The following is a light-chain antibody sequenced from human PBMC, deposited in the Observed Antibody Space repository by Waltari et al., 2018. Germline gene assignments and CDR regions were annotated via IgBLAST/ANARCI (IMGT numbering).Light chain of an antibody. CDR1: ETVLTW. V-gene: IGKV1-5*03. CDR3: LQYHSYSK. CDR2: KAS. J-gene: IGKJ2*01. Sequence: DIQMTQSSSTLSASVGDSVTITCRASETVLTWLAWYQQKPGKAPKLLIYKASSLESGVPSRFSGSASGTEFTLTISSLQPDDSATYYCLQYHSYSKFGQGTKLEIK.